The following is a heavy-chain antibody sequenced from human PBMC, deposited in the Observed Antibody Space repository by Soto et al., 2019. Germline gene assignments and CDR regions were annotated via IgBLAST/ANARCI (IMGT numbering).Heavy chain of an antibody. V-gene: IGHV3-23*01. CDR3: AKGSGSYYDVKGSWFHP. D-gene: IGHD3-10*01. Sequence: GGSLRLSCVASGFTFSAYAMSWVRQAPGKGLEWVSSMSASGRSTDYADSVKGRFTISRDNSKNTVYLQMNSLRGEDTAVYYCAKGSGSYYDVKGSWFHPWGQGTLVTVSS. J-gene: IGHJ5*02. CDR2: MSASGRST. CDR1: GFTFSAYA.